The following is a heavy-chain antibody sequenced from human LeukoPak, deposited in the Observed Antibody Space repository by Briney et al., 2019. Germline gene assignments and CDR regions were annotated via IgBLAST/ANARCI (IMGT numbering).Heavy chain of an antibody. CDR3: ARQRGYRMTKDGFDV. D-gene: IGHD2-2*03. CDR2: IYPGDSET. V-gene: IGHV5-51*01. Sequence: GESLKISCKASGYTFSDYWIGWVRHMPGKGLEWMTIIYPGDSETRYSPSLQGQVTISADKSINTAYLQWSSLKASDSSLYYCARQRGYRMTKDGFDVWGQGTMVTVSS. J-gene: IGHJ3*01. CDR1: GYTFSDYW.